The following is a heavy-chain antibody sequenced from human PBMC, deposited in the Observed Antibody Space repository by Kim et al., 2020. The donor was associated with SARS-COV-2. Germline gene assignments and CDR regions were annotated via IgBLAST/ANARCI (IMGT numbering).Heavy chain of an antibody. CDR1: GFTFSSYA. J-gene: IGHJ6*02. D-gene: IGHD3-9*01. CDR3: ARGALDYDILTGYYTGGNYYYYYGMDV. Sequence: GGSLRLSCAASGFTFSSYAMHWVRQAPGKGLEWVAVISYDGSNKYYADSVKGRFTISRDNSKNTLYLQMNSLRAEDMAVYYCARGALDYDILTGYYTGGNYYYYYGMDVWGQGTTVTVSS. V-gene: IGHV3-30-3*01. CDR2: ISYDGSNK.